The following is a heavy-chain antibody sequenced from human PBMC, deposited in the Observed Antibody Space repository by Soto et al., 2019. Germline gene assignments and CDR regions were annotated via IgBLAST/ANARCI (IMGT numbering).Heavy chain of an antibody. CDR3: ARGDPKGYDSSGYYYFDY. V-gene: IGHV3-33*01. CDR2: IWYDGSNK. Sequence: GGSLRLSCAASGFTFSSYGMHWVRQAPGKGLEWVAVIWYDGSNKYYADSVKGRFTISRDNSKNTLYLQMNSLRAEDTAVYYCARGDPKGYDSSGYYYFDYWGQGTLVTVSS. D-gene: IGHD3-22*01. J-gene: IGHJ4*02. CDR1: GFTFSSYG.